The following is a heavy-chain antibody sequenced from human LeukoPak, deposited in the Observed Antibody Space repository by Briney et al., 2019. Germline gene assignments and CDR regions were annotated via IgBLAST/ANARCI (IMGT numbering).Heavy chain of an antibody. CDR1: GFTFSSYA. Sequence: GSLRLSCAASGFTFSSYAMSWVRQAPGKGLEWVSAISGSGGSTYYADSVKGRFTMSRDNSKNTLYLQMNSLRAEDTAVYYCAKAPYDFWSGYFDYWGQGTLVTVSS. J-gene: IGHJ4*02. V-gene: IGHV3-23*01. CDR3: AKAPYDFWSGYFDY. D-gene: IGHD3-3*01. CDR2: ISGSGGST.